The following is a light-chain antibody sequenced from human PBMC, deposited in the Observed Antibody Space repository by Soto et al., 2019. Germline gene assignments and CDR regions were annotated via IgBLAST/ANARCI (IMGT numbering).Light chain of an antibody. CDR1: SSDVGTYNY. CDR3: SSYTNDNTVV. J-gene: IGLJ2*01. CDR2: EVS. V-gene: IGLV2-14*01. Sequence: QSALAQPASVSGSPGQSITISCTGTSSDVGTYNYVSWYQHHPGKAPKLMIYEVSNRPSGVSDRFSCSKSGNTASLTISGLQAEDEASYYRSSYTNDNTVVFGGGTKVAAL.